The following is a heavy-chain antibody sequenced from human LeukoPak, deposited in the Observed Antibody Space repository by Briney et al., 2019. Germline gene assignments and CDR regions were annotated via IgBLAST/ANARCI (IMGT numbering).Heavy chain of an antibody. V-gene: IGHV4-39*07. D-gene: IGHD2-8*01. CDR2: IYYSWST. Sequence: TVSLTCTVSGCSISSRNYYWGWIRQPPAKGLEWIGSIYYSWSTYYNPSLKGRVTISVATSRNKSSLKLSLVPAAETAVYYCARDRDGVETWGDGTLVTASS. CDR3: ARDRDGVET. CDR1: GCSISSRNYY. J-gene: IGHJ5*01.